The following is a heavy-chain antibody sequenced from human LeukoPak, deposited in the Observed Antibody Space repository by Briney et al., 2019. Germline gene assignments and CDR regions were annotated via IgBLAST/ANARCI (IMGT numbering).Heavy chain of an antibody. Sequence: SETLSLTCTVSGGSISSSSYYRGWIRQPPGKGLEWIGSIYYSGSTYYNPSLKSRVTISVDTSKNQFSLKLSSVTAADTAVYYCASHPRSIALDYWGQGTLVTVSS. D-gene: IGHD6-6*01. CDR2: IYYSGST. CDR3: ASHPRSIALDY. J-gene: IGHJ4*02. V-gene: IGHV4-39*07. CDR1: GGSISSSSYY.